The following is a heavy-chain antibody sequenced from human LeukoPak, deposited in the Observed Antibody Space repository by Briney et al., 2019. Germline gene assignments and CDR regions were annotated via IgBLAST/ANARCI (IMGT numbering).Heavy chain of an antibody. V-gene: IGHV4-34*01. Sequence: PSETLSLTCAVYGGSFSGYYWSWIRQPPGKGLEWIGEINHSGSTNYNPSLKSRVTISVDTSKNQMSLKLSSVTAADTAVYYCARGATYYYDSSGYGGKYYYYYYYMDVWGKGTTVTISS. CDR1: GGSFSGYY. D-gene: IGHD3-22*01. J-gene: IGHJ6*03. CDR3: ARGATYYYDSSGYGGKYYYYYYYMDV. CDR2: INHSGST.